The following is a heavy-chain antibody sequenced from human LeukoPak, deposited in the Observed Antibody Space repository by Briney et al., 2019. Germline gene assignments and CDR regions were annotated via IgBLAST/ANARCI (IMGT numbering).Heavy chain of an antibody. CDR3: ARDPLYCSSTSCYWELADY. V-gene: IGHV3-48*04. Sequence: GGSLRLSCAASGFTFSSYSMNWVRQAPGKGLEWVSYISSTGSTIYYADSVKGRFTISRDNAKNSLYLQMNSLRAEDTAVYYCARDPLYCSSTSCYWELADYWGQGTLVTVSS. J-gene: IGHJ4*02. CDR1: GFTFSSYS. D-gene: IGHD2-2*01. CDR2: ISSTGSTI.